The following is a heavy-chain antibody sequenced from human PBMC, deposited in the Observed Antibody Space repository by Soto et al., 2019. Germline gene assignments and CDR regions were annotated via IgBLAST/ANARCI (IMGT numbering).Heavy chain of an antibody. CDR1: GFTFSSYA. V-gene: IGHV3-30-3*01. CDR3: ARGIPITMRVVVISPSDY. CDR2: ISYDGSNK. Sequence: QVQLVESGGGVVQPGRSLRLSCAASGFTFSSYAMHWVRQAPGKGLEWVAVISYDGSNKYYADSVKGRFTISRDNSKNTLYLQMNSLRADDTAVYYCARGIPITMRVVVISPSDYWGQGTVVTVSS. D-gene: IGHD3-22*01. J-gene: IGHJ4*02.